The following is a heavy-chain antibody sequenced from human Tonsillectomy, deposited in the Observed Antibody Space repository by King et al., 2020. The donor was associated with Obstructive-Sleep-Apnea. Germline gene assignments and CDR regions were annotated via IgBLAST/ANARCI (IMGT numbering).Heavy chain of an antibody. V-gene: IGHV1-18*01. CDR1: GYTFTSYG. J-gene: IGHJ4*02. CDR2: ISAYNDNT. D-gene: IGHD6-13*01. Sequence: QLVQSGAEVKKPGASVKVSCKASGYTFTSYGISWVRQAPGQGLEWMGWISAYNDNTNYAQKLQGRVTMTTDTSTSTVYMALRSLRSDDTAVYYCARDHAVGIIAAGTPIGYWGQGTPVTVSS. CDR3: ARDHAVGIIAAGTPIGY.